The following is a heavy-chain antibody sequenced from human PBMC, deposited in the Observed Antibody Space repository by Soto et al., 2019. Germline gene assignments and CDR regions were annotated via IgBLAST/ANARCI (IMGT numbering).Heavy chain of an antibody. CDR3: ARDLRGDYEPYYYGMDV. Sequence: PSETLSLTCTVSGGSISSGDYYWSWIRQPPGKGLEWIGYIYYSGSTYYNPSLKSRVTISVDTSKNQFSLKLSSVTAADTAVYYCARDLRGDYEPYYYGMDVWGKGTTVTVSS. CDR2: IYYSGST. D-gene: IGHD4-17*01. CDR1: GGSISSGDYY. J-gene: IGHJ6*04. V-gene: IGHV4-30-4*01.